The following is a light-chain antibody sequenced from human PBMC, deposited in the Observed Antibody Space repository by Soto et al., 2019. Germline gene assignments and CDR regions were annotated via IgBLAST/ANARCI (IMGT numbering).Light chain of an antibody. Sequence: EIVLTQSPGTLSLSPGERATLSCRASQSVSSSYLAWYQQKHGQAPRLLIYGASVTATGIPDRFSGSGFGTDLTLTICRLESEDFAVYYCKQYDSSPPGYTFGQGTKLEIK. V-gene: IGKV3-20*01. CDR1: QSVSSSY. CDR2: GAS. J-gene: IGKJ2*01. CDR3: KQYDSSPPGYT.